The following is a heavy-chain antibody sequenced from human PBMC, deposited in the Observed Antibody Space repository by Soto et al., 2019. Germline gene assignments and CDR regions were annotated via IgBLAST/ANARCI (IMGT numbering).Heavy chain of an antibody. CDR2: ISSSSSTI. CDR3: ARGNYYDSSGYYYVDYFDY. CDR1: GFTFSSYS. Sequence: GGSLRLSCAASGFTFSSYSMNWVRQALGKGLEWVSYISSSSSTIYYADSVKGRFTISRDNAKNSLYLQMNSLRDEDTAVYYCARGNYYDSSGYYYVDYFDYWGQGTLVTVSS. D-gene: IGHD3-22*01. J-gene: IGHJ4*02. V-gene: IGHV3-48*02.